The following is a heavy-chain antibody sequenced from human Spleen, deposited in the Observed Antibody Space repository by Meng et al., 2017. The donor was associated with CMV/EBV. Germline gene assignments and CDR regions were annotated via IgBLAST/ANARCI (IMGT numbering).Heavy chain of an antibody. Sequence: GESLKISCAASGFIFNIYGMHWVRQAPGKGLEWVAFIRNDGSSKKYADYVKGRFAISRDNSKNKLYLQMNSLRPEDTAVYYCAKDLGRYYDILTGYWDWGQGTLVTVSS. CDR2: IRNDGSSK. D-gene: IGHD3-9*01. CDR3: AKDLGRYYDILTGYWD. V-gene: IGHV3-30*02. J-gene: IGHJ4*02. CDR1: GFIFNIYG.